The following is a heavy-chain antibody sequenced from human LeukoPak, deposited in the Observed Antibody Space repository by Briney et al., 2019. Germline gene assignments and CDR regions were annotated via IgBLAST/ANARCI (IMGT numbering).Heavy chain of an antibody. CDR2: ISGSGGST. Sequence: GGSLRLSCIASGFTFSSYAMSWVRQAPGKGLEWVSAISGSGGSTYYADSVKGRFTISRDNSKNTLYLQMNSLRAEDTAVYYCAKARYDFWSGYPYYFDYWGQGTLVTVSS. CDR1: GFTFSSYA. J-gene: IGHJ4*02. CDR3: AKARYDFWSGYPYYFDY. V-gene: IGHV3-23*01. D-gene: IGHD3-3*01.